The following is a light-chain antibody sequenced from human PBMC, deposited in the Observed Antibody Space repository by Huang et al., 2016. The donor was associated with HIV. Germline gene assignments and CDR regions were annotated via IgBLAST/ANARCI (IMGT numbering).Light chain of an antibody. CDR1: QDISIW. CDR2: AAS. Sequence: DIQMTQSPSSVSASEGDIVPITCRACQDISIWLAWYQQKPSEGPTLLIHAASILVSGVPSRFSGSGSGTNFSLTIDGLQPDDFATYYCLQADISPRSFGQGTRL. CDR3: LQADISPRS. J-gene: IGKJ5*01. V-gene: IGKV1-12*01.